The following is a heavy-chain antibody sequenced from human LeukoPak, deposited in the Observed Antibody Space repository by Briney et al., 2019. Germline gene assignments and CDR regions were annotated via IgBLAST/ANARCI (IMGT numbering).Heavy chain of an antibody. CDR3: AAADYYGSGSYYVFDY. CDR1: GFTFSSYS. Sequence: PGGSLRLSCAASGFTFSSYSMNWVRQAPGKGLEWVSSISSSSSYIYYADSVKGRFTISRDNAKNSLYLQMNSLRAEDTAVYYCAAADYYGSGSYYVFDYWGQGTLVTVSS. V-gene: IGHV3-21*04. J-gene: IGHJ4*02. D-gene: IGHD3-10*01. CDR2: ISSSSSYI.